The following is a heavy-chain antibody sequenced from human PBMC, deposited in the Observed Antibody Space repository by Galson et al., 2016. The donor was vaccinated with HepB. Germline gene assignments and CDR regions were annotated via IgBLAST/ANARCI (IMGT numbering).Heavy chain of an antibody. Sequence: SLRLSCAASGFTFSQYGMYWVRQAPGKGLEWVAADSMDGRRKFYSDSVKGRFTISRDNSNNMLLLQMDSLRPDDTAVYYCAKRHEYCPPVGCSVDYWGQGTLVSVSS. V-gene: IGHV3-30*18. CDR3: AKRHEYCPPVGCSVDY. CDR2: DSMDGRRK. D-gene: IGHD2/OR15-2a*01. J-gene: IGHJ4*02. CDR1: GFTFSQYG.